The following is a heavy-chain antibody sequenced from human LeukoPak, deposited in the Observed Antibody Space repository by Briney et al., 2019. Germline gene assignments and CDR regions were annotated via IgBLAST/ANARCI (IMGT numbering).Heavy chain of an antibody. Sequence: GGSLRLSCADSGFTFNNYAMHWVRQAPGKGLEWVAVISYDGSNEYYADSVKGRFTISRDNSKNTLYLQMNSLRSDDTAVYYCARDCLQLERVGAFDIWGQGTMVTVSS. CDR3: ARDCLQLERVGAFDI. CDR1: GFTFNNYA. J-gene: IGHJ3*02. CDR2: ISYDGSNE. D-gene: IGHD1-1*01. V-gene: IGHV3-30*04.